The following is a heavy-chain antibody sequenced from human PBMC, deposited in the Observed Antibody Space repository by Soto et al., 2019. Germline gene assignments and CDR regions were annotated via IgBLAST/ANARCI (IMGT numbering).Heavy chain of an antibody. CDR2: IYWNDDK. V-gene: IGHV2-5*01. J-gene: IGHJ4*02. CDR3: AHSPWGAAPDY. CDR1: GFSVSARGVG. Sequence: QITLKESGPTLVKPTQTLTLTCTVSGFSVSARGVGVGWIRQPPGKALEWLGIIYWNDDKRYSPSLKIRLTITKDTSKNQVVLTMTNMDPVDTATYYCAHSPWGAAPDYWGQGTLVTVSS. D-gene: IGHD3-16*01.